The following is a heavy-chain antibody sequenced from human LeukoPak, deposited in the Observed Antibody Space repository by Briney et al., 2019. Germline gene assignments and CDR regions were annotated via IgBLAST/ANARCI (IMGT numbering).Heavy chain of an antibody. CDR3: AKGTLRLRYYFDY. V-gene: IGHV3-43D*03. CDR2: ISWDGGST. Sequence: GGSLRLSCAASGFTFDDYAMHWVRQAPGKGLEWVSLISWDGGSTYYADSVKGRFTISRDNSKNSLYLRMNSLRAEDTALYYCAKGTLRLRYYFDYWGQGTLVTVSS. D-gene: IGHD5-12*01. CDR1: GFTFDDYA. J-gene: IGHJ4*02.